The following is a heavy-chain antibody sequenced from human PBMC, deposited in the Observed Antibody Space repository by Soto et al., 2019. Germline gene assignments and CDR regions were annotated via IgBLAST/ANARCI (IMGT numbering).Heavy chain of an antibody. CDR1: GFTFSDYY. CDR3: ASSLGNYDILTGYDY. D-gene: IGHD3-9*01. V-gene: IGHV3-11*05. Sequence: QVQLVESGGGLVKPGGSLRLSCAASGFTFSDYYMSWIRQAPGKGLEWVSYISSSSSYTNYADSVKGRFTISRDNAKNSLYLQMNSLRAEDTAVYYCASSLGNYDILTGYDYWGQGTLVTVSS. J-gene: IGHJ4*02. CDR2: ISSSSSYT.